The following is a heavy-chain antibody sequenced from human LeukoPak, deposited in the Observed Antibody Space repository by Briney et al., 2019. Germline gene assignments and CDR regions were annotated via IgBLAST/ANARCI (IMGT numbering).Heavy chain of an antibody. CDR1: GFSFSSYA. J-gene: IGHJ4*02. CDR3: AKGVYDSSGYYYLDYFDY. CDR2: MSSSDDGR. Sequence: GGSLRLSCATSGFSFSSYAMSWVRQAPGKGLEWVSAMSSSDDGRYYAASVRGRFTISRDTSRSTLYLQMNSLRAEDAAVYYCAKGVYDSSGYYYLDYFDYWGQGTLVTVSS. D-gene: IGHD3-22*01. V-gene: IGHV3-23*01.